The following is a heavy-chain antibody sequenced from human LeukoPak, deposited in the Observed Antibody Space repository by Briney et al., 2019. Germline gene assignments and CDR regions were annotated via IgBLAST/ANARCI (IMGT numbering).Heavy chain of an antibody. CDR1: GGSISSYY. D-gene: IGHD6-13*01. V-gene: IGHV4-59*08. J-gene: IGHJ6*02. CDR2: IYYSGST. Sequence: SETLSLTCTVSGGSISSYYWSWIRQPPGKGLEWIGYIYYSGSTNYNPSLKSRVTISVDTSKNQFSLKLSSVTAADTAVYYCARQDSSNWPYFYYYGLDVWGQGTTVTVSS. CDR3: ARQDSSNWPYFYYYGLDV.